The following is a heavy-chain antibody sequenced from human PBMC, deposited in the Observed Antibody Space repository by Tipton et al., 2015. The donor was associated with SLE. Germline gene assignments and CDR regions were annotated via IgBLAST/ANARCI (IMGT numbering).Heavy chain of an antibody. CDR2: VYYSGST. J-gene: IGHJ2*01. Sequence: GLVKPSETLSLICTVSGDSISANSYHWGWVRQPPGKGLEWIGNVYYSGSTYYSASLRSRVTISLDRSKNQFSLKLSSVTAADTAVYYCARDRRGWYFDLWGRGTLVTVSS. D-gene: IGHD3-10*01. CDR3: ARDRRGWYFDL. CDR1: GDSISANSYH. V-gene: IGHV4-39*07.